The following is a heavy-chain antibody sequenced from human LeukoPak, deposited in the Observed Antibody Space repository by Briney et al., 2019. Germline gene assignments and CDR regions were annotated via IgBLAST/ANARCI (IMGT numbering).Heavy chain of an antibody. V-gene: IGHV3-48*03. CDR1: GFTFSNYE. CDR2: ISGTGSTI. CDR3: ARGDGYNYDY. Sequence: GGSLRLSCAASGFTFSNYEINWVRQAPGKGLEWVSYISGTGSTIYYADSVKGRFTISRDNARNSLYLQMNSLRAEDTAVYYCARGDGYNYDYWGQGTLVTVSS. D-gene: IGHD5-24*01. J-gene: IGHJ4*02.